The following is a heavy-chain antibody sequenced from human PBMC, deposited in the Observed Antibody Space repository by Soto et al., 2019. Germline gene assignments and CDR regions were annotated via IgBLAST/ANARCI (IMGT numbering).Heavy chain of an antibody. V-gene: IGHV4-4*07. CDR2: IYTSGST. D-gene: IGHD3-3*01. CDR1: GGSISSYY. J-gene: IGHJ6*02. CDR3: ARGGGFLEWLPRSSDYYYGMDV. Sequence: SETLSLTCTVSGGSISSYYWSWIRQPAGKGLEWIGRIYTSGSTNYNPSLKSRVTMSVDTSKNQFSLKLSSVTAVDTAVYYCARGGGFLEWLPRSSDYYYGMDVWGQGTTVTVSS.